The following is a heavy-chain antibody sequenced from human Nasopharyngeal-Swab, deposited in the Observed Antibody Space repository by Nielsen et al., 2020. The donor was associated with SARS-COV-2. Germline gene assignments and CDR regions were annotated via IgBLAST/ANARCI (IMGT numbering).Heavy chain of an antibody. D-gene: IGHD2-2*01. Sequence: GESLKISCAASGFTFNKYWMSWVRQAPGKGLEWVATIKQDGSEIYYVDSVKGRFTISRDNAKNSLYLEMNSLRAEDTAVYYCAREPGYCSSFSCSHWYFDPWGRGTLVTVSS. J-gene: IGHJ2*01. CDR1: GFTFNKYW. V-gene: IGHV3-7*03. CDR2: IKQDGSEI. CDR3: AREPGYCSSFSCSHWYFDP.